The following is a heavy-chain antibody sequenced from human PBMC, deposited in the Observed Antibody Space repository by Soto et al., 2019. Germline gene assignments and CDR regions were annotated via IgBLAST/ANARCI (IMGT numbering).Heavy chain of an antibody. J-gene: IGHJ5*02. CDR3: ARATPRTLGFGRWNRFDP. V-gene: IGHV4-34*01. CDR1: GGSFSGYY. D-gene: IGHD3-10*01. CDR2: INHSGST. Sequence: SETLSLTCAVYGGSFSGYYWSWIRQPPGKGLEWIGEINHSGSTNYNPSLKSRVTISVDTSKNQFSLKLSSVTAADTAVYYCARATPRTLGFGRWNRFDPWGQGTLVTVSS.